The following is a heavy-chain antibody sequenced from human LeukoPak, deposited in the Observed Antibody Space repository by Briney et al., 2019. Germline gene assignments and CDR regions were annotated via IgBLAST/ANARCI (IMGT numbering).Heavy chain of an antibody. V-gene: IGHV1-46*01. J-gene: IGHJ4*02. Sequence: ASVKGSCMASGYTFTSYSVRWVRQAPGQGLEWMGIINPSGGSTSYAQKFQGRVTMTRDTSTSTVYMELSSLRSEDTAVYYCASGSYSTGAYWGQGTLVTVSS. D-gene: IGHD1-26*01. CDR2: INPSGGST. CDR3: ASGSYSTGAY. CDR1: GYTFTSYS.